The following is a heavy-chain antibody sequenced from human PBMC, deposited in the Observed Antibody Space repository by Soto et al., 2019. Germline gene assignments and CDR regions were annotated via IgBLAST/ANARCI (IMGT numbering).Heavy chain of an antibody. Sequence: SVSVSCKXSGGTFSSYAISWVRQAPGQGLEWMGGIIPIFGTANYAQKFQGRVTITADESTSTAYMELSSLRSEDTAVYYCARYCSSTSCYLYYYGMDVWGQGTTVTVSS. J-gene: IGHJ6*02. CDR1: GGTFSSYA. CDR3: ARYCSSTSCYLYYYGMDV. D-gene: IGHD2-2*01. V-gene: IGHV1-69*13. CDR2: IIPIFGTA.